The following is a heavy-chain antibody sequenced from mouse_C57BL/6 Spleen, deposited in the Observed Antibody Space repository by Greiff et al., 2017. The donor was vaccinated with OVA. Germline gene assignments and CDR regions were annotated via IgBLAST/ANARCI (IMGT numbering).Heavy chain of an antibody. D-gene: IGHD1-1*01. CDR1: GYTFTSYW. CDR3: ARSLLGSSYSYFDY. J-gene: IGHJ2*01. CDR2: IDPSDSYT. V-gene: IGHV1-69*01. Sequence: QVQLKQPGAELVMPGASVKLSCKASGYTFTSYWMHWVKQRPGQGLEWIGEIDPSDSYTNYNQKFKGKSTLTVDKSSSTAYMQLSSLTSEDSAVYYCARSLLGSSYSYFDYWGQGTTLTVSS.